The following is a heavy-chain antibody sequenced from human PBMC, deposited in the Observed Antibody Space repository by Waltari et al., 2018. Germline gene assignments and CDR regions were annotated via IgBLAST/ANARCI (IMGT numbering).Heavy chain of an antibody. CDR1: GGSISSYY. CDR3: ARVSYYDSSGYRTGGYYFDY. Sequence: QVQLQESGPGLVKPSETLSLTCTVSGGSISSYYWSWIRQPPGTGLEWIGYIYYSGSTNYNPSLKSRVTISVDTSKNQFSLKLSSVTAADTAVYYCARVSYYDSSGYRTGGYYFDYWGQGTLVTVSS. J-gene: IGHJ4*02. CDR2: IYYSGST. D-gene: IGHD3-22*01. V-gene: IGHV4-59*01.